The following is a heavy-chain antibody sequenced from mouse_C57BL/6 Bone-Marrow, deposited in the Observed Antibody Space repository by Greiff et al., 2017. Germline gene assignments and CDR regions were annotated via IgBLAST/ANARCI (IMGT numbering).Heavy chain of an antibody. V-gene: IGHV14-4*01. Sequence: VQLQQSGAELVRPGASVKLSCTASGFNIKDDYMHWVKQRPEQGLEWIGWIDPENGDTEYASKFQGKATITADTSSNTAYLQLSSLTSEDTAVYYCTIHYYGSSHYFDYWGQGTTRTVSS. CDR1: GFNIKDDY. J-gene: IGHJ2*01. CDR3: TIHYYGSSHYFDY. CDR2: IDPENGDT. D-gene: IGHD1-1*01.